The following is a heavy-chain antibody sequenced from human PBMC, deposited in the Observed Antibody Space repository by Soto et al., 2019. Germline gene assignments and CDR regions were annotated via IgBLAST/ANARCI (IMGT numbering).Heavy chain of an antibody. CDR2: INAGNGNT. V-gene: IGHV1-3*01. J-gene: IGHJ3*02. Sequence: ASVKVSCKASGYTFTSYAMHWVRQAPGQRLEWMGWINAGNGNTKYSQKFQGRVTITRDTSASTAYMELSSLRSVDTAVYYCARDLLYNWSFIWGQGTMVTVSS. D-gene: IGHD1-20*01. CDR3: ARDLLYNWSFI. CDR1: GYTFTSYA.